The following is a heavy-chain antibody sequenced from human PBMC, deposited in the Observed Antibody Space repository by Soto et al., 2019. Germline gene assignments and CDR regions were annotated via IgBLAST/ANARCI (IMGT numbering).Heavy chain of an antibody. D-gene: IGHD3-22*01. V-gene: IGHV3-15*07. CDR1: GFTFSNAW. Sequence: EVQLVESGGGLVKPGGSLRLSCAASGFTFSNAWMNWVRQAPGKGLEWVGRIKSKTDGGTTDYAAPVKGRFTISRDDSNNTLYLQMNSLKTEDTAVYYCTTELDYDSSGYYFGEYWGQGTLVTVSS. CDR3: TTELDYDSSGYYFGEY. CDR2: IKSKTDGGTT. J-gene: IGHJ4*02.